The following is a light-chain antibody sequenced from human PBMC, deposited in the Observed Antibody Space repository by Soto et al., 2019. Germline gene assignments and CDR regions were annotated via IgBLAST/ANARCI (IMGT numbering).Light chain of an antibody. CDR2: DVS. J-gene: IGLJ2*01. CDR3: SSYTSSSTSVV. Sequence: QAVVTQPASVSGSPGQSITISCTGTSSDVGGYNYVSWYQQHPGKAPKLMIYDVSNRPSGVSNRFSGSKSGNTASLTISGLQAEDEADYYCSSYTSSSTSVVFGGGTTLTVL. V-gene: IGLV2-14*01. CDR1: SSDVGGYNY.